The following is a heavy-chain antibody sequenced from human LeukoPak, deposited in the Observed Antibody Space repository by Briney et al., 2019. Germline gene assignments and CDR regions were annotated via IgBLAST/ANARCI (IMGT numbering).Heavy chain of an antibody. J-gene: IGHJ3*02. D-gene: IGHD6-13*01. CDR3: ARDPWYSSTGVDAFDI. CDR1: GFVFSIYE. CDR2: ISSSGSYI. V-gene: IGHV3-48*03. Sequence: GGSLRLSCTASGFVFSIYEMDWVRQAPGKGLEWVSYISSSGSYIQYAESVKGRFTISRDNAEKSLFLQMNSLRDEDTAVYYCARDPWYSSTGVDAFDIWGRGTMVTVSS.